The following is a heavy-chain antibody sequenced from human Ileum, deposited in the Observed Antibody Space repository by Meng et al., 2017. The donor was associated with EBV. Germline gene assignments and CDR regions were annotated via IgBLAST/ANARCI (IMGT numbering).Heavy chain of an antibody. D-gene: IGHD1-26*01. J-gene: IGHJ4*02. Sequence: QVQLPEPGPGLVKPSGTLSLTCDVSGVSISGNDWSWIRQSPVKGLEWIGFFYEGTTNYNPSLKSRVTIAAGPANNQISLRLSSVASADTAVYYCAKGGQWDPLDSWGRGILVTVSS. V-gene: IGHV4-59*01. CDR2: FYEGTT. CDR3: AKGGQWDPLDS. CDR1: GVSISGND.